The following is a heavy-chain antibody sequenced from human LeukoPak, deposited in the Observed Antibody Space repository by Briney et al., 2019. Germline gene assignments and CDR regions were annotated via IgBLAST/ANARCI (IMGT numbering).Heavy chain of an antibody. CDR2: ISSSGSTI. Sequence: GGSLRLSCAASGFTFSDYYMSWIRQAPGKGLEWVSYISSSGSTIYYADSVKGRFTISRDNAKNSLYLQMNSLRAEDTAVYYCARDSSIAAVRSPDYWGQGTLVTVSS. D-gene: IGHD6-6*01. CDR3: ARDSSIAAVRSPDY. J-gene: IGHJ4*02. V-gene: IGHV3-11*04. CDR1: GFTFSDYY.